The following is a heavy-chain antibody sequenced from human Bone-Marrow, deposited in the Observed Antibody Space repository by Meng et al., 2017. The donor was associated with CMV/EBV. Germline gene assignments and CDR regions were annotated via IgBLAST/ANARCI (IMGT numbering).Heavy chain of an antibody. CDR3: ARVGGNKSPLHY. D-gene: IGHD5-12*01. CDR1: GGSISNYY. Sequence: SETLSLTCTVSGGSISNYYWSWIRQPPGKGLEWIGYIYYNGNTNYNPSLKSRVTISLDTSKNQFSLKLTSVTAADTAVYSCARVGGNKSPLHYWGQGPLVTVYS. V-gene: IGHV4-59*01. J-gene: IGHJ1*01. CDR2: IYYNGNT.